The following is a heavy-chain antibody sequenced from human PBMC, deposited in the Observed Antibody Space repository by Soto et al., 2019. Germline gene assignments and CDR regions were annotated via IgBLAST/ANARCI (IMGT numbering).Heavy chain of an antibody. D-gene: IGHD5-12*01. CDR2: MNPNSGNT. CDR1: GYTFTSYD. CDR3: AIPPYSGYDLSYYYYYHMDV. J-gene: IGHJ6*03. V-gene: IGHV1-8*01. Sequence: GASVKVSCKASGYTFTSYDINWVRQATGQGLEWMGWMNPNSGNTGYAQKFQGRVTMTRNTSISTAYMELSSLRSEDTAVYYCAIPPYSGYDLSYYYYYHMDVWGKGTTVTVSS.